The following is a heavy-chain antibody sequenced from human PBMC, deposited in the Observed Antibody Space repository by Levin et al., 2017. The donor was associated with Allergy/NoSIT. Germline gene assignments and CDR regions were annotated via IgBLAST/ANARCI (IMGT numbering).Heavy chain of an antibody. Sequence: KPSETLSLTYTVSGGSISSSSYYWGWIRQPPGTGLEWIGSIYYSGSTYYNPSLKSRVTISVDTSKNQFSLKLSSVTAADTAVYYCARLQNYYDSSGYWFDYWGQGTLVTVSS. CDR3: ARLQNYYDSSGYWFDY. J-gene: IGHJ4*02. CDR1: GGSISSSSYY. CDR2: IYYSGST. D-gene: IGHD3-22*01. V-gene: IGHV4-39*01.